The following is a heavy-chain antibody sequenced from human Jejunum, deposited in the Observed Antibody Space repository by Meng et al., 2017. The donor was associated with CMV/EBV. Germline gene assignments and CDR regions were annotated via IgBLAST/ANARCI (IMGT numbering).Heavy chain of an antibody. V-gene: IGHV3-23*01. D-gene: IGHD6-19*01. CDR2: ISGSGGIP. CDR3: AKDREGVAVSGQYYFDY. CDR1: FSFSNYA. J-gene: IGHJ4*02. Sequence: FSFSNYAMGWVRQVPGKGLEWVSTISGSGGIPFYADSMKGRFTMSRDNSKNTLYLQMYSLRADDTAVYYCAKDREGVAVSGQYYFDYWGQGNLVTVSS.